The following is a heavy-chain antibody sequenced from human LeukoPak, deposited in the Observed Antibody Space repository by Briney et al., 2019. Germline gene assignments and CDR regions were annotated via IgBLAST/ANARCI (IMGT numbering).Heavy chain of an antibody. J-gene: IGHJ4*02. CDR1: GYTFTSYG. CDR2: ISTYNGNT. CDR3: ARDTYNSGWCSDY. D-gene: IGHD6-19*01. V-gene: IGHV1-18*01. Sequence: ASVKVSCXTSGYTFTSYGISWVRQALGHGLEWMGWISTYNGNTNYAQNLQGRIIMTTDTSTSTAYMELRSLRSDDTAVYYCARDTYNSGWCSDYWGQGTLVTVSS.